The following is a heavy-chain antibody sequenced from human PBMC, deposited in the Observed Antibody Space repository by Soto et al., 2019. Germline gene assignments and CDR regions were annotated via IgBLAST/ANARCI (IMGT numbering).Heavy chain of an antibody. D-gene: IGHD4-17*01. CDR2: ISAYNGNT. CDR1: GYTFTSYG. V-gene: IGHV1-18*04. CDR3: ARLATVTPPYYFDY. J-gene: IGHJ4*02. Sequence: ASVKVSCKASGYTFTSYGISWVRQAPGQGLEWMGWISAYNGNTNYAQKLQGRVTMTTDTSTSTAYMELSSLRSEDTAVYYCARLATVTPPYYFDYWGQGTLVTVSS.